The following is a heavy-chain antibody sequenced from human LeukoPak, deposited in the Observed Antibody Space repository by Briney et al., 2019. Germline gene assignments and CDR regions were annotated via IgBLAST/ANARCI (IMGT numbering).Heavy chain of an antibody. CDR1: GFTFSHYW. Sequence: GGSLRLSCAASGFTFSHYWMHWVRQAPGKGLVWVSRINSDGSTTIYADSVKGRFTISRDNAKNTLYLQMNNLRAEDTAVYYCVRAGQLHFDYWGQGTLVTVSS. CDR2: INSDGSTT. J-gene: IGHJ4*02. CDR3: VRAGQLHFDY. V-gene: IGHV3-74*01. D-gene: IGHD1-1*01.